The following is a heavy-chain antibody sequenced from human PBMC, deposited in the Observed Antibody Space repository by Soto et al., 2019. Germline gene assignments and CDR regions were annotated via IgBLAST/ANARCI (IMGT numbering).Heavy chain of an antibody. D-gene: IGHD3-9*01. J-gene: IGHJ3*02. CDR1: GGSINNGGYS. Sequence: PSETLSLTCTVSGGSINNGGYSWSWLRQPPGKGLEWIGYISHGGNTYYNPSLRSRVIMSIDKSKNHFSLGLKSVTAADTATYYCARKSHDILTGRLDAFDIWGQGTMVTVSS. CDR3: ARKSHDILTGRLDAFDI. V-gene: IGHV4-30-2*01. CDR2: ISHGGNT.